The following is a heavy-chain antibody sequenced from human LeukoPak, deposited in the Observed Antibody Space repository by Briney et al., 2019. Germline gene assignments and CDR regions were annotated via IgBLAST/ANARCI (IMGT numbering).Heavy chain of an antibody. D-gene: IGHD2-8*01. V-gene: IGHV1-8*01. CDR1: GYTFTSYD. CDR3: ARDSSLYCTNGVCYSDYYYMDV. Sequence: GASVKVSCKASGYTFTSYDINWVRQATGQGLEWMGWMNPNSGNTGYAQKFQGRVTMTTDTSTSTAYMELRSLRSDDTAVYYCARDSSLYCTNGVCYSDYYYMDVWGKGTTVTVSS. CDR2: MNPNSGNT. J-gene: IGHJ6*03.